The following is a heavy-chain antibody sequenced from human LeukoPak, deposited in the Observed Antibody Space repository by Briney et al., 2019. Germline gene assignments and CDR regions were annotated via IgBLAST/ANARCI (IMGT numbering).Heavy chain of an antibody. CDR2: MNPNSGKT. V-gene: IGHV1-8*01. CDR3: ARDRVGVGSSGWEN. D-gene: IGHD6-19*01. CDR1: GYTFTSYD. Sequence: ASVKVSCKASGYTFTSYDINWVRQATRQGLEWMGWMNPNSGKTGYVQKFQGRVTMTRDTSISTAYMELSSLTSEDTAIYYCARDRVGVGSSGWENWGQGTLVTVSS. J-gene: IGHJ4*02.